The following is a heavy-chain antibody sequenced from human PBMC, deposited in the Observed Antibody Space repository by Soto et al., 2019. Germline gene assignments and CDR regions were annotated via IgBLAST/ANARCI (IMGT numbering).Heavy chain of an antibody. CDR2: IYYSGST. CDR3: ARDSSKYYYYYGMDV. D-gene: IGHD2-15*01. CDR1: GGSISSSRYY. Sequence: TETLSLTCTVSGGSISSSRYYWCWIRQPPGKGLEWIESIYYSGSTYYNPSLKSRVTISVDTSKNQFSLKLSSVTAADTAVYYCARDSSKYYYYYGMDVWGQGTTVTVSS. J-gene: IGHJ6*02. V-gene: IGHV4-39*01.